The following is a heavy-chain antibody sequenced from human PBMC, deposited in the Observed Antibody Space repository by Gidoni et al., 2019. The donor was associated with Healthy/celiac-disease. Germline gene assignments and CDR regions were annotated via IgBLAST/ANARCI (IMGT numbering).Heavy chain of an antibody. V-gene: IGHV4-4*07. D-gene: IGHD1-26*01. Sequence: QVQLQESGPGLVKPSETLSLTCNVSGGSISRYYWSWIRQPAGKGLEWIGRIYTSGSTNYNPSLKSRVTMSVDTSKNQFSLKLSSVTAADTAVYYCARAATPSVGAASYDAFDIWGQGTMVTVSS. CDR3: ARAATPSVGAASYDAFDI. CDR2: IYTSGST. CDR1: GGSISRYY. J-gene: IGHJ3*02.